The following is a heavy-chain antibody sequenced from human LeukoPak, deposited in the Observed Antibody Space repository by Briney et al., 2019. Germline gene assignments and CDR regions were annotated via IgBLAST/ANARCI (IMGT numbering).Heavy chain of an antibody. CDR1: GVTFSSYS. J-gene: IGHJ4*02. Sequence: GGSLRLSCAASGVTFSSYSMNWVRQAPGKGLEWVSYISSSSSTLHYADSVKGRFTISRDNAKNSLYLQMNSLRAEDTAVYYCAKGGYSYSYWGQGTLVTVSS. CDR3: AKGGYSYSY. CDR2: ISSSSSTL. V-gene: IGHV3-48*01. D-gene: IGHD5-18*01.